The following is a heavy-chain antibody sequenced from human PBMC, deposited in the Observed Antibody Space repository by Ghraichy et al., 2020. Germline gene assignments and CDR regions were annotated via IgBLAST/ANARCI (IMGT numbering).Heavy chain of an antibody. Sequence: GGSLRLSCAASGFTFSNAWMSWVRQAPGKGLEWVGRIKSETDGGTTDYTAPVKGRFTISRDDSKNTLYLQMNSLKTEDTAMYYCTTEWAGGPLRWGQGTLVTVSS. CDR2: IKSETDGGTT. V-gene: IGHV3-15*01. CDR3: TTEWAGGPLR. D-gene: IGHD1-26*01. CDR1: GFTFSNAW. J-gene: IGHJ4*02.